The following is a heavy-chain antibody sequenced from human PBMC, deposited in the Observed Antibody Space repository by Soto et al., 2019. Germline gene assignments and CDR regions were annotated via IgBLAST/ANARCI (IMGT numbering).Heavy chain of an antibody. CDR2: IYYSGST. Sequence: SETLSLTCNVSGGSISSGGYYWSWIRQPPGKGLEWIGYIYYSGSTNYNPSLKSRVTISVDTSKNQFSLKLSSVTAADTAVYYCARGSSNLVDLDYWGQGTTVTVSS. J-gene: IGHJ4*03. V-gene: IGHV4-61*08. CDR3: ARGSSNLVDLDY. CDR1: GGSISSGGYY. D-gene: IGHD6-13*01.